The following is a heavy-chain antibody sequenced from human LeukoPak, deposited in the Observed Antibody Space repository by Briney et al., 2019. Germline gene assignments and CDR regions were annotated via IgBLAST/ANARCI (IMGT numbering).Heavy chain of an antibody. D-gene: IGHD3-10*01. CDR3: ARVLWFGELSADAFDI. V-gene: IGHV4-59*01. Sequence: SETLSLTCTVSGGSISSYYWSWIRQPPGKGLEWIGYIYYSGSTNYNPSLKSRVTISVDTSKNQFSLKLSSVTAADTAVYYCARVLWFGELSADAFDIWSQGTMVTVSS. CDR1: GGSISSYY. J-gene: IGHJ3*02. CDR2: IYYSGST.